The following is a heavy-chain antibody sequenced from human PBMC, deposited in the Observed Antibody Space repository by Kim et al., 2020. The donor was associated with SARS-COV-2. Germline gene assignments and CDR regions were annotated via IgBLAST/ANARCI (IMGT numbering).Heavy chain of an antibody. Sequence: SETLSLTCTLSGGSIGSKYWTWIRRAPGKGLEWIGHISYTGSTNYNPSLQSRVTMSVDTSKNEFSLKLSSVTAADTAVYYCARCEGSTWY. J-gene: IGHJ2*01. D-gene: IGHD6-13*01. CDR3: ARCEGSTWY. CDR2: ISYTGST. V-gene: IGHV4-59*01. CDR1: GGSIGSKY.